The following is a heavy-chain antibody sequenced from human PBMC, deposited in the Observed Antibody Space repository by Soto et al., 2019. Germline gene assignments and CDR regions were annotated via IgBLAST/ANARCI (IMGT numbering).Heavy chain of an antibody. V-gene: IGHV1-18*04. D-gene: IGHD3-16*01. Sequence: GASVKVSCKASGYTFTSYGISWVRQAPGQGLEWMGWISAYNGNTNYAQKLQGRVTMTTDTSTSTAYMELRNLRSDDTAVYYCARDRVAGIWGDAFDIWGQGTMVTVSS. CDR3: ARDRVAGIWGDAFDI. CDR1: GYTFTSYG. J-gene: IGHJ3*02. CDR2: ISAYNGNT.